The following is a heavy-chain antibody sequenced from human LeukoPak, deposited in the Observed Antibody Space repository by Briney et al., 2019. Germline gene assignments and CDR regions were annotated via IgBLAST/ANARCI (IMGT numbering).Heavy chain of an antibody. Sequence: PGGSLRLSCAASGFTFSSYGMHWVRQTPGKGLEWVAIIWSDGSNKYYADSVKGRFTISRDNSKNTLYLQMNSLRAEDTAVYYCAKDSVVAATIGYFDYWGQGTLVTVSS. J-gene: IGHJ4*02. CDR1: GFTFSSYG. CDR2: IWSDGSNK. D-gene: IGHD2-15*01. CDR3: AKDSVVAATIGYFDY. V-gene: IGHV3-33*06.